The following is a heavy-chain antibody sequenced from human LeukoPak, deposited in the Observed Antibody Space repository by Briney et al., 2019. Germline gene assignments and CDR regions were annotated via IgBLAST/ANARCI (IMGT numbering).Heavy chain of an antibody. J-gene: IGHJ6*02. V-gene: IGHV3-13*04. D-gene: IGHD6-13*01. CDR2: IGTAGDT. CDR1: GFTFSTYD. Sequence: GGSLRLSCAASGFTFSTYDMHWVRQATGKGLEWVSGIGTAGDTYYADSVKGRFTISRDNSKNTLYLQMNSLRAEDTAVYYCARGIGSYYYYYGMDVWGQGTTVTVSS. CDR3: ARGIGSYYYYYGMDV.